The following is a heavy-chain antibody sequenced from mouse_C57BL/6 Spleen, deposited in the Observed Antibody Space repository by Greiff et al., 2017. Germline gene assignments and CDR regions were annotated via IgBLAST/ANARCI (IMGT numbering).Heavy chain of an antibody. J-gene: IGHJ2*01. D-gene: IGHD2-4*01. CDR3: TTGDYDVYY. Sequence: EVKLMESGAALVRPGASVKLSCTASGFNIKDDYMHWVKQRPEQGLEWIGWIDPENGDTEYASKFQGKATITADTSSNTAYLQLSSLTSEDTAVYYCTTGDYDVYYWGQGTTLTVSS. CDR1: GFNIKDDY. V-gene: IGHV14-4*01. CDR2: IDPENGDT.